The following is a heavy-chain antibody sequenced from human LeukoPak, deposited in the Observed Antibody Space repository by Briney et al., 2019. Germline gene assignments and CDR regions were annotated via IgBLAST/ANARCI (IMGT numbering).Heavy chain of an antibody. D-gene: IGHD5-18*01. Sequence: GGSLRLSCTVSGFTVSSNSMSWVRQAPGKGLEWVSFIYSDNTHYSDSVKGRFTISRDNTKNTLYLQMNSLRAEDTAVYYCASSSDTAMAMGYWGQGTLVTVSS. CDR1: GFTVSSNS. CDR2: IYSDNT. J-gene: IGHJ4*02. V-gene: IGHV3-53*01. CDR3: ASSSDTAMAMGY.